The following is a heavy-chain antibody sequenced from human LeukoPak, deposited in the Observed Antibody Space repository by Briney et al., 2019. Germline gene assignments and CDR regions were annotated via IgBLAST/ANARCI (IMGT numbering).Heavy chain of an antibody. V-gene: IGHV4-59*01. J-gene: IGHJ4*02. CDR2: IYYSGST. Sequence: PSETLSLTCTVSGGSISSYYWSWIRQPPGKGLEWIGYIYYSGSTNYNPSLKSRVTISVDTSKNQFSLKLSSVTAADTAVYYCAREEVGANQFDYWGQGTLVTVSS. D-gene: IGHD1-26*01. CDR1: GGSISSYY. CDR3: AREEVGANQFDY.